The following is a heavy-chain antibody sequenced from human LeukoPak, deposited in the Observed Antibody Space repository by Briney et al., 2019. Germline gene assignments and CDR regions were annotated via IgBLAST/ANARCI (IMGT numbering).Heavy chain of an antibody. J-gene: IGHJ4*02. Sequence: PGGSLRLSCAASGFTFSSYWMHWVRQAPGKGLVWVSRINSDGSSTTYADSVKGRFTISRDNSKNTLYVQMNSLRAEDTAVYYCAKDNSMVRGVSLSPFDYWGQGTLVTVSS. CDR1: GFTFSSYW. CDR2: INSDGSST. CDR3: AKDNSMVRGVSLSPFDY. D-gene: IGHD3-10*01. V-gene: IGHV3-74*01.